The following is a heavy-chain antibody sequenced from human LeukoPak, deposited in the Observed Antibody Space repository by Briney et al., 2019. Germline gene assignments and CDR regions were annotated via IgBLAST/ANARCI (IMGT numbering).Heavy chain of an antibody. CDR1: GYTFTKYY. Sequence: GASVKVSCKASGYTFTKYYIHWVRQAPGQGLEWLGMINPSGGSTDYAQKFQGRVTMTRDMSTSTVYMELSSLRSEDTAVYYCARGGYCRSSSCFKGGYSYYMDVWGKGTTVTVSS. CDR3: ARGGYCRSSSCFKGGYSYYMDV. CDR2: INPSGGST. D-gene: IGHD2-2*01. V-gene: IGHV1-46*01. J-gene: IGHJ6*03.